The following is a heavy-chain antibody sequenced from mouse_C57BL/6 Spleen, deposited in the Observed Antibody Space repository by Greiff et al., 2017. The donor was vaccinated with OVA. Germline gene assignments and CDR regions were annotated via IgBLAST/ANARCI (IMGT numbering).Heavy chain of an antibody. CDR3: TVSYYGSSYGFAY. CDR1: GFNIKDDY. J-gene: IGHJ3*01. Sequence: VQLQQSGAELVRPGASVKLSCTASGFNIKDDYMHWVKQRPEQGLEWIGWIDPENGDTEYASKFQGKATITADTSSNTAYLQLSSLTSEDTAVYYCTVSYYGSSYGFAYWGQGTLVTVAA. CDR2: IDPENGDT. D-gene: IGHD1-1*01. V-gene: IGHV14-4*01.